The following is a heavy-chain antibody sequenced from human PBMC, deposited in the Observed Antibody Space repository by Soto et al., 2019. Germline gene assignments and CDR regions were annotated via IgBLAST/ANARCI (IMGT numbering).Heavy chain of an antibody. J-gene: IGHJ4*02. V-gene: IGHV4-30-4*01. CDR2: IYYSGST. CDR3: ARDKITGLFDY. CDR1: GGSISSGDYY. D-gene: IGHD2-8*02. Sequence: PSETLSLTCTVSGGSISSGDYYWSWIRQPPGKGLEWIGYIYYSGSTYYKPSLKSRVNKSVDTSKNQFSLKLTSVTAADTAVYYCARDKITGLFDYWGQGTLVTVSS.